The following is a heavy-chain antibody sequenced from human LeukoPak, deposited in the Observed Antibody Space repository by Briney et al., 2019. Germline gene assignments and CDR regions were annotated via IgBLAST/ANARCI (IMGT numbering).Heavy chain of an antibody. J-gene: IGHJ4*02. CDR2: IYYSGNT. Sequence: SETLSLTCTVSGVSISSSNSYWGWIRQPPGKGLEWIGSIYYSGNTYYNASLKSQVSISIDTSKNQFSLRLTSVTAADTAVYYCARAPVARRFSVFYYFDYWGQGTLVTVSS. CDR3: ARAPVARRFSVFYYFDY. D-gene: IGHD2-15*01. CDR1: GVSISSSNSY. V-gene: IGHV4-39*01.